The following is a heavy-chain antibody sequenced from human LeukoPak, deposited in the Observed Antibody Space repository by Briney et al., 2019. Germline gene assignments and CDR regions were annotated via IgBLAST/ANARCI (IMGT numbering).Heavy chain of an antibody. CDR3: ARSRGSIWFGP. CDR1: GGSISSYY. CDR2: IYYSGST. J-gene: IGHJ6*02. D-gene: IGHD3-10*01. V-gene: IGHV4-59*08. Sequence: SETLSLTCTVSGGSISSYYWSWIRQPPGKGLEWIGYIYYSGSTNYNPSLKSRVTISVDTSKNQFSLKLSSVTAADTAVYYCARSRGSIWFGPWGQGTTVTVSS.